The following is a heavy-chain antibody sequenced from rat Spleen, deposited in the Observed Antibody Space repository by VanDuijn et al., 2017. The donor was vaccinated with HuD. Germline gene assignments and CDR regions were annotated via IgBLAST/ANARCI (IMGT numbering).Heavy chain of an antibody. D-gene: IGHD1-2*01. J-gene: IGHJ4*01. Sequence: EVRLVESGGGLVQPGRSLKLSCAASGFTFTNYAMFWLRQAPTTGLEWVATISYDGSSTYYRDSVKGRFTISRDNAKSTLYLQMDSLRSEDTATYYCARHGHSSYVMDAWGQGASVTVSS. CDR3: ARHGHSSYVMDA. CDR1: GFTFTNYA. V-gene: IGHV5-29*01. CDR2: ISYDGSST.